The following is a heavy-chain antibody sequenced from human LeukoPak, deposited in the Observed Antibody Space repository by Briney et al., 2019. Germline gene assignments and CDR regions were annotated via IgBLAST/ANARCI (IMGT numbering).Heavy chain of an antibody. CDR2: IYYSGST. V-gene: IGHV4-59*12. J-gene: IGHJ4*02. CDR3: ARDQEEYSSSGGIDY. CDR1: GGSISSYY. D-gene: IGHD6-6*01. Sequence: PSETLSLTCTVSGGSISSYYWSWIRQPPGKGLEWIGYIYYSGSTYYNPSLKSRVTISVDTSKNQFSLKLSSVTAADTAVYYCARDQEEYSSSGGIDYWGQGTLVTVSS.